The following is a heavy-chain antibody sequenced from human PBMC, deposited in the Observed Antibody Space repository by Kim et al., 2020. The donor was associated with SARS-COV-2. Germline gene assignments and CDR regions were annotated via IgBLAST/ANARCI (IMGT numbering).Heavy chain of an antibody. Sequence: GGSLRLSCAASGFTFSSYGMHWVRQAPGKGLEWVAVISYDGSNKYYADSVKGRFTISRDNSKNTLYLQMNSLRAEDTAVYYCAKDRSDYDILTCYTSFDYWGQGTLVTVSS. V-gene: IGHV3-30*18. CDR2: ISYDGSNK. CDR1: GFTFSSYG. D-gene: IGHD3-9*01. J-gene: IGHJ4*02. CDR3: AKDRSDYDILTCYTSFDY.